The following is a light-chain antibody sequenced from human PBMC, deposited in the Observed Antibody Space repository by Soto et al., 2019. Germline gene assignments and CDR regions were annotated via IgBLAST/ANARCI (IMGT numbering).Light chain of an antibody. CDR3: QEYNSAPLT. Sequence: DIQMTQSPSSLSASVGDRVTITCRASQGISNYLAWYQQKPGKGPNLLIYAASTLQSGVPSRFGGSGSGTDFTLTISSLQPEDVASYYCQEYNSAPLTFGQGTRLEIK. CDR1: QGISNY. CDR2: AAS. V-gene: IGKV1-27*01. J-gene: IGKJ5*01.